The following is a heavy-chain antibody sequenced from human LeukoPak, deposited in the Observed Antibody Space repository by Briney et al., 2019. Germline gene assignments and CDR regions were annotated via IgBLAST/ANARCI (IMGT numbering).Heavy chain of an antibody. J-gene: IGHJ4*02. D-gene: IGHD4-23*01. V-gene: IGHV3-7*03. Sequence: GGSLRLSCAASGFTFSNYWMSWVRQAPGKGLEWVGNIKQDGSDKYYIDSVRGRFTISRDNAKNSLYLQMNSLRVEDTAVYYCAGKTVVGSYFDYWGQGTPVTVSS. CDR2: IKQDGSDK. CDR1: GFTFSNYW. CDR3: AGKTVVGSYFDY.